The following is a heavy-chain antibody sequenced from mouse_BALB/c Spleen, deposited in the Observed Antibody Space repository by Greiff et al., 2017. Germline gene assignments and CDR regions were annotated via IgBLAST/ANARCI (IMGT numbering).Heavy chain of an antibody. J-gene: IGHJ2*01. Sequence: EVKLVESGGGLVKPGGSLKLSCAASGFTFSSYAMSWVRQTPEKRLEWVATISSGGSYTYYPDSVKGRFTISRDNAKNTLYLQMSSLRSEDTAMYYCARRPFYGSSYRYFDYWGQGTTLTVSS. D-gene: IGHD1-1*01. CDR3: ARRPFYGSSYRYFDY. CDR2: ISSGGSYT. V-gene: IGHV5-9-3*01. CDR1: GFTFSSYA.